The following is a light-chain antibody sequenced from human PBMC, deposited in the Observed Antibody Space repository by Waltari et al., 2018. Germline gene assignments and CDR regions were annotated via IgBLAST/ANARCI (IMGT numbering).Light chain of an antibody. V-gene: IGKV3-11*01. J-gene: IGKJ4*01. CDR1: QSVSSY. Sequence: EIVLTQSPATLSLSPGERATLSCRASQSVSSYLAWYQQKPGQAPRLLIYDASNRANGSPARFSGSGSGTDFTLTISSLEPEDFAVYYCQQRSNWPPLTFGGGTKVEIK. CDR2: DAS. CDR3: QQRSNWPPLT.